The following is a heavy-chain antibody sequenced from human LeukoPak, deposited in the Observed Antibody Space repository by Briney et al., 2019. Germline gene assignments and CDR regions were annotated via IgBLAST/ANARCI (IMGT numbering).Heavy chain of an antibody. Sequence: EASVKVSCKASGYTFTNFAISWVRQAPGQGLEWMGWVSAKSGNTNYAQKFQGRVTMTTDTSTNTAYMELRSLRSDDTAAYFCARDGSGSYMPFDYWGQGTLVTVSS. D-gene: IGHD3-10*01. CDR3: ARDGSGSYMPFDY. V-gene: IGHV1-18*01. CDR1: GYTFTNFA. CDR2: VSAKSGNT. J-gene: IGHJ4*02.